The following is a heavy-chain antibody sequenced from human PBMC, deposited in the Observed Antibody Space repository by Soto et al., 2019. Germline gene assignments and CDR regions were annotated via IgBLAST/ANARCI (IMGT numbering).Heavy chain of an antibody. CDR2: IIPILGIA. V-gene: IGHV1-69*02. Sequence: GASVKVSCKASGGTFSSYTISWVRQAPGQGLEWMGRIIPILGIANYAQKFQGRVTITADESTSTAYMELSSLRSEDTAVYYCALGDSSRDGMDVWGQGTTVTVSS. CDR1: GGTFSSYT. J-gene: IGHJ6*02. D-gene: IGHD3-22*01. CDR3: ALGDSSRDGMDV.